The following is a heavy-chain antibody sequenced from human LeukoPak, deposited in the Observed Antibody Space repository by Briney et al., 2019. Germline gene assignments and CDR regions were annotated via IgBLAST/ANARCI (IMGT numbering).Heavy chain of an antibody. J-gene: IGHJ3*01. V-gene: IGHV3-23*01. D-gene: IGHD4-23*01. CDR1: GFTFSIYA. CDR3: AKDPNGDYVGAFDF. Sequence: GGSLRLSCAGSGFTFSIYAMHWVRQAPGKGLEWVSAITATTRSTSYADSVKGRFTISRDNSKRTLYLQMNSLGAEDTAMYYCAKDPNGDYVGAFDFWGQGTLVTVSS. CDR2: ITATTRST.